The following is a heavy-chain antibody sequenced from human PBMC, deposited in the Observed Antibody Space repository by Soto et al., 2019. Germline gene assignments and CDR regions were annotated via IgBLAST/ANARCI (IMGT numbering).Heavy chain of an antibody. Sequence: GGSLRLSCAASGFTFSSYEMTWVRQAPGKGLEWVSYISSSGGSTNYADSVKGRFTISRDNSKKTLYLQMNSLRAEDTAVYYCAKEAGGYGDYYFDYWGQGTLVTVSS. J-gene: IGHJ4*02. CDR2: ISSSGGST. V-gene: IGHV3-23*01. CDR1: GFTFSSYE. CDR3: AKEAGGYGDYYFDY. D-gene: IGHD4-17*01.